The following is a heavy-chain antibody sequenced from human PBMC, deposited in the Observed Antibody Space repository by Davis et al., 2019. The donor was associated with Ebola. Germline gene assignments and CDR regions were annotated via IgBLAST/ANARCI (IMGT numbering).Heavy chain of an antibody. CDR1: GFTFSSYG. J-gene: IGHJ4*02. Sequence: GESLKISCAASGFTFSSYGMHWVRQAPGKGLEWVAVIWYDGSNKYYADSVKGRFTISRDNSKNTLYLQMNSLRAEDTAVYYCAKDRLLYYDFWSGYFDYWGQGTLVTVSS. CDR3: AKDRLLYYDFWSGYFDY. CDR2: IWYDGSNK. D-gene: IGHD3-3*01. V-gene: IGHV3-33*06.